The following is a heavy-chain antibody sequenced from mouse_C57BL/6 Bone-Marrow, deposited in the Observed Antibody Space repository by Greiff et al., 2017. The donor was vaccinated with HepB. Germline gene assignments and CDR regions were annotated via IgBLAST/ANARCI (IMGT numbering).Heavy chain of an antibody. D-gene: IGHD2-5*01. CDR2: INPNNGGT. J-gene: IGHJ4*01. CDR3: ARRELYSNPYYYAMDY. CDR1: GYTFTDYY. Sequence: EVQLQQSGPELVKPGASVKISCKASGYTFTDYYMNWVKQSHGKSLEWIGDINPNNGGTSYNQKFKGKATLTVDKSSSTAYMELRSLTSEDSAVYYCARRELYSNPYYYAMDYWGQGTSVTVSS. V-gene: IGHV1-26*01.